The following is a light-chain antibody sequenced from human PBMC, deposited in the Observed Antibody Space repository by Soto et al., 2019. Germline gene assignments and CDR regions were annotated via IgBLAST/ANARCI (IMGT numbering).Light chain of an antibody. Sequence: EIVLTQSPGTLSLSPGERATLSCRASQSVSSSYLAWYQQKPGQAPRLLIYGASSRATGIPDRFSGSGSGTDFTLTISRLEPEDFAVYYWQQYGSSPLYTCGQGTKLEIK. CDR1: QSVSSSY. J-gene: IGKJ2*01. CDR3: QQYGSSPLYT. V-gene: IGKV3-20*01. CDR2: GAS.